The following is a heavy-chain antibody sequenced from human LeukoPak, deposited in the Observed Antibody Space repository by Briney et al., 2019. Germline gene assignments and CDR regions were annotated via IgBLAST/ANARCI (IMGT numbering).Heavy chain of an antibody. CDR1: GFTFSSYE. V-gene: IGHV3-48*03. Sequence: GGSLRLSCAASGFTFSSYEMNWVRQAPGKGLEWVSYISSSGSTIYYADSVKGRFTISRDNAKNSLYLQMNSLRAEDTAVYYCARDRNYYDSSGYYYVGYYYYYMDVWGKGTTVTVSS. J-gene: IGHJ6*03. D-gene: IGHD3-22*01. CDR3: ARDRNYYDSSGYYYVGYYYYYMDV. CDR2: ISSSGSTI.